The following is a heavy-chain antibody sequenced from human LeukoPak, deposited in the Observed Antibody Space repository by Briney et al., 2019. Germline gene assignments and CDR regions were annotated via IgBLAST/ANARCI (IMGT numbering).Heavy chain of an antibody. Sequence: GGSLRLSCAASGFTFSSYSMNWVRQAPGKGLEWVSYISSSSSTIYYADSVKGRFTIFRDNSKNKLYLQMNSLRAEDTAVYYCAKDPSDPATVTRLFDYWGQGTLVTVSS. V-gene: IGHV3-48*01. CDR3: AKDPSDPATVTRLFDY. D-gene: IGHD4-11*01. CDR2: ISSSSSTI. CDR1: GFTFSSYS. J-gene: IGHJ4*02.